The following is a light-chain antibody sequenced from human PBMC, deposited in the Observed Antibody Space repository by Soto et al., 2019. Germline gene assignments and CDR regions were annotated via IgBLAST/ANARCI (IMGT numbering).Light chain of an antibody. CDR3: QQYNNWPWT. Sequence: EIVMTQSPATLSVSPGERATLSCRASQSVSSNLAWYQQKPGQAPRLLIYGASTRATAIPARFSGSGSGTEFTLTISSLQSEDFAVYYCQQYNNWPWTFGQGTKVEFK. CDR1: QSVSSN. V-gene: IGKV3-15*01. CDR2: GAS. J-gene: IGKJ1*01.